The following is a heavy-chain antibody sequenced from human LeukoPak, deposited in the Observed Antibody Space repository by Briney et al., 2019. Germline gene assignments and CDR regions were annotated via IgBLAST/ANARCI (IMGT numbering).Heavy chain of an antibody. J-gene: IGHJ4*02. CDR1: GIPFRRYG. CDR2: ISESGSGT. CDR3: AKDIAQGYTFGSIEQDY. D-gene: IGHD5-18*01. V-gene: IGHV3-23*01. Sequence: PGGALELSCAVSGIPFRRYGMGWVRPAPGKGLGWGSAISESGSGTYYADSVKGRFTISRDNSKDTLSLQMNSLRAEDTAVYYCAKDIAQGYTFGSIEQDYWGQGTLVTVSS.